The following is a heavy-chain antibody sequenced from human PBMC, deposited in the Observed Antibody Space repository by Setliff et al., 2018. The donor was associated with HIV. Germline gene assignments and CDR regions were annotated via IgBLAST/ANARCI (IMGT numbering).Heavy chain of an antibody. D-gene: IGHD1-7*01. CDR2: IYFSGSV. Sequence: LSLTCTVSGDSISSSRSFWGWIRQSPGKGLEWIGSIYFSGSVFYNPSLNSRVIISIDTSRNQFSLKLSSVTGADTAVYYCARVSSVIELQGGDYFDSWGQGLLVTVS. CDR1: GDSISSSRSF. CDR3: ARVSSVIELQGGDYFDS. J-gene: IGHJ4*02. V-gene: IGHV4-39*07.